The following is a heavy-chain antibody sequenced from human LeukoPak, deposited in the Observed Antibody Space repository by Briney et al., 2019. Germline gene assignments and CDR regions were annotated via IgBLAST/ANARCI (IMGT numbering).Heavy chain of an antibody. D-gene: IGHD5-12*01. Sequence: SCKASGGTFSSYAISWVRQAPGKGLEWVAVISYDGSNKYYADSVKGRFTISRDNAKNSLYLQMNSLRAEDTALYYCAKAPHPYDYNAPTDYWGQGTLVTVSS. J-gene: IGHJ4*02. CDR3: AKAPHPYDYNAPTDY. V-gene: IGHV3-30*04. CDR2: ISYDGSNK. CDR1: GGTFSSYA.